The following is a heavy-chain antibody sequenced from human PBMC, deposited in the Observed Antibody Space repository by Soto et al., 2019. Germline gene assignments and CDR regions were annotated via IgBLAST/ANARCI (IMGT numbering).Heavy chain of an antibody. J-gene: IGHJ4*02. V-gene: IGHV3-33*01. Sequence: VELVESGGGVVQPGGSLRLSCAASGFTFNTHGRHWVRQAPGKGLEWVAVIWYDGSQRYYADFVRGRFTISRDNSQNTLYLQMTSLIAEDTAVYYCARIDDYGDYVTDYWGQGALVTVSS. CDR2: IWYDGSQR. CDR3: ARIDDYGDYVTDY. CDR1: GFTFNTHG. D-gene: IGHD4-17*01.